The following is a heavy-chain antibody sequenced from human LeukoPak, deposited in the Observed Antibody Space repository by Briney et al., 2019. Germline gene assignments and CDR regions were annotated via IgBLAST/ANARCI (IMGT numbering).Heavy chain of an antibody. D-gene: IGHD3-10*01. V-gene: IGHV1-46*01. J-gene: IGHJ5*02. CDR1: GYTFTSYY. CDR2: INPSGGSA. Sequence: ASVKVSCKASGYTFTSYYLGWVRQAPGQGLEWMGIINPSGGSASYAQKFQGRVTMTRDTSTSTVYMELSSLRSEDTAVYYCARDPYGSGSYYHNWFDPWGQGTLVTVSS. CDR3: ARDPYGSGSYYHNWFDP.